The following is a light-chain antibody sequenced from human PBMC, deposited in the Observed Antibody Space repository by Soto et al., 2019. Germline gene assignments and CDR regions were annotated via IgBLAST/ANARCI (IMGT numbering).Light chain of an antibody. V-gene: IGKV3D-20*01. CDR2: ATS. Sequence: EIVLTQSPGPLSLSPGERATLSCWASQALRSSYLAWYQQKPGLAPRLLIYATSSRATGIPDRFSGGGSGTDFTLTINKLEPEDFAVYYCQQYGTSPRSIPFGQVRRLEIK. J-gene: IGKJ5*01. CDR1: QALRSSY. CDR3: QQYGTSPRSIP.